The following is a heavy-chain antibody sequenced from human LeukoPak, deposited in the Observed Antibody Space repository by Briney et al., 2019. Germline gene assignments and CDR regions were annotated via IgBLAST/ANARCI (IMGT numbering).Heavy chain of an antibody. CDR3: AKDRYDFWSGYPEYYFDY. CDR2: IRYDGSNK. J-gene: IGHJ4*02. Sequence: GGSLRLSCAASGFTFGSYGMHWVRQAPGKGLEWVAFIRYDGSNKYYADSVKGRFTISRDNSKNTLYLQMNSLRAEDTAVYYCAKDRYDFWSGYPEYYFDYWGQGTLVTVSS. CDR1: GFTFGSYG. D-gene: IGHD3-3*01. V-gene: IGHV3-30*02.